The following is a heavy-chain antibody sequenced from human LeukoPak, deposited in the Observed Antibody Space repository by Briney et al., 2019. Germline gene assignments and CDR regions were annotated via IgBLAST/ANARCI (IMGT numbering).Heavy chain of an antibody. J-gene: IGHJ4*02. Sequence: SETLSLTCTVSGGSISSSSSYWGWIRQPPGKGLEWIGSIYYSGSTYYNPSLKSRVTISVDTSKNQFSLKLSSVTAADTAVYYCARQHRYCSGGSCYSGEFDYWGQGTLVTVSS. D-gene: IGHD2-15*01. CDR1: GGSISSSSSY. CDR3: ARQHRYCSGGSCYSGEFDY. CDR2: IYYSGST. V-gene: IGHV4-39*01.